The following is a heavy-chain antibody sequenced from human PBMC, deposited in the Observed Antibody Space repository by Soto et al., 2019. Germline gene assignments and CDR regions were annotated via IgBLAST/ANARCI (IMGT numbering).Heavy chain of an antibody. J-gene: IGHJ5*02. V-gene: IGHV4-31*03. CDR2: IYYSGST. CDR1: GGSISSGGYY. Sequence: LSLTCTVSGGSISSGGYYWSWIRQHPGKGLEWIGYIYYSGSTYYNPSLKSRVTISVDTSKNQFSLKLSSVTAADKAVYYCARVFSDSSSFFDPWGQGTLVTVS. CDR3: ARVFSDSSSFFDP. D-gene: IGHD6-13*01.